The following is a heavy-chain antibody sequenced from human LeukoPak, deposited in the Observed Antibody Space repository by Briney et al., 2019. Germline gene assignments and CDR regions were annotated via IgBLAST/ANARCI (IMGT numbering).Heavy chain of an antibody. CDR2: ISWNSGSI. D-gene: IGHD3-22*01. CDR1: GFTFDDYA. J-gene: IGHJ4*02. V-gene: IGHV3-9*01. CDR3: AKGHNYDSSGYLDY. Sequence: GGSLRLSCAASGFTFDDYAMHWVRQAPGKGLEWVSGISWNSGSIGYADSVKGRFTISRDNAKNSLYLQMNSLRAEDTALYYCAKGHNYDSSGYLDYWGQGTLVTVSS.